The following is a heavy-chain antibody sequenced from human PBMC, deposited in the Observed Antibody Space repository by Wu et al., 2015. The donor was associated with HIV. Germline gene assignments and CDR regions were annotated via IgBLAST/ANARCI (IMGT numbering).Heavy chain of an antibody. CDR1: GYTVSNYY. CDR2: INPNSGGT. J-gene: IGHJ4*02. CDR3: ATDFDGGVFSFYYFDH. Sequence: QAQLVQSGAEVKKPGASVKVSCKASGYTVSNYYIHWIQQAPGRGLEWMGWINPNSGGTNYAQKFQGRVTMTRGSSISTAYMELSGLTSDDTAIYYCATDFDGGVFSFYYFDHVGQGTLVTVSS. V-gene: IGHV1-2*02. D-gene: IGHD3-16*02.